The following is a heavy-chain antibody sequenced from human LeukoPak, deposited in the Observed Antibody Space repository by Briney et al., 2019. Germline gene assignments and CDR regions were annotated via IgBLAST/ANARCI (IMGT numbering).Heavy chain of an antibody. J-gene: IGHJ4*02. D-gene: IGHD3-9*01. CDR1: GLSFSIYA. V-gene: IGHV3-23*01. Sequence: GGSLRLSSAASGLSFSIYAMSWVRQAPGKGLEWVSSISGSGGGTYYADSVKGRFTISRDNSKNTLFLQMNSLRAEDTAVYYCAKGTQYYDILDYWGQGTLVTVSS. CDR2: ISGSGGGT. CDR3: AKGTQYYDILDY.